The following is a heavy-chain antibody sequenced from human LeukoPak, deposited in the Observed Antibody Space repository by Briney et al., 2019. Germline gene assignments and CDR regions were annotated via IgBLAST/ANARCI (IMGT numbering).Heavy chain of an antibody. CDR2: ISSSSSTI. CDR1: GFTFSSYS. CDR3: AKDTLQYYYDSSGYAFDI. J-gene: IGHJ3*02. D-gene: IGHD3-22*01. Sequence: GGSLRLSCAASGFTFSSYSMNWVRQAPGKGLEWVSYISSSSSTIYYADSVKGRFTISRDNAKNSLYLQMNSLRAEDTAVYYCAKDTLQYYYDSSGYAFDIWGQGTMVTVSS. V-gene: IGHV3-48*04.